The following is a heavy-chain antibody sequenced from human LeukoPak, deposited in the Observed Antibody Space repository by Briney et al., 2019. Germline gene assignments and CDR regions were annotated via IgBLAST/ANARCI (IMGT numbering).Heavy chain of an antibody. J-gene: IGHJ6*03. CDR2: IIPIFGTA. V-gene: IGHV1-69*05. CDR3: ARAGGPYCGSLYYMDV. D-gene: IGHD5-12*01. Sequence: SVKVSCKASGGTFSSYAISWVRQAPEQGLERMGGIIPIFGTANYAQKFQGRVTITTDESTSTAYMELSSLRSEDTAVYYCARAGGPYCGSLYYMDVWGKGTTVTVSS. CDR1: GGTFSSYA.